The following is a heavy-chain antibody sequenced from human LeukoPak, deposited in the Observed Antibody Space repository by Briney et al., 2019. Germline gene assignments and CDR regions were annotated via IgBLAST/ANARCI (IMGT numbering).Heavy chain of an antibody. CDR3: TGNGYYSLEY. Sequence: ASGTLSLTCAVSGGSISSTNWWSWVRQPPGKGLGWIGEIYHSGSTNYNPSLKSRVIISVDKSKNQFSLKLSSVTAADTAVYYCTGNGYYSLEYWGQGTLVTVSS. V-gene: IGHV4-4*02. D-gene: IGHD3-3*01. CDR1: GGSISSTNW. J-gene: IGHJ4*02. CDR2: IYHSGST.